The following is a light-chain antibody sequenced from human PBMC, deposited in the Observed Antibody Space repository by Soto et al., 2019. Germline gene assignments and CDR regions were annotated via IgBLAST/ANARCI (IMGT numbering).Light chain of an antibody. CDR3: QQSYSTPWT. Sequence: DIQMTQSPSSQSASVGDRVTITCRARQSLSSFLNWFLQKPGTATRLLIYTASSSQSGVPSRFRGSGSGTDFTSTINSLQGEDLATYYCQQSYSTPWTCGQGTKVDI. J-gene: IGKJ1*01. V-gene: IGKV1-39*01. CDR2: TAS. CDR1: QSLSSF.